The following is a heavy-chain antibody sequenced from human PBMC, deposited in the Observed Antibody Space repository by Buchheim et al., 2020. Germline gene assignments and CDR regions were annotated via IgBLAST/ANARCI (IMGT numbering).Heavy chain of an antibody. CDR3: ARVDSSGYLGLDGWFDP. CDR2: IYYSGST. D-gene: IGHD3-22*01. CDR1: GGSISSYY. J-gene: IGHJ5*02. Sequence: QVQLQESGPGLVKPSETLSLTCTVSGGSISSYYWSWIRQPPGKGLEWIGYIYYSGSTNYNPSLKSRVTISVDTSKNQFSLKLSSVTAADTAVYYCARVDSSGYLGLDGWFDPWGQGTL. V-gene: IGHV4-59*01.